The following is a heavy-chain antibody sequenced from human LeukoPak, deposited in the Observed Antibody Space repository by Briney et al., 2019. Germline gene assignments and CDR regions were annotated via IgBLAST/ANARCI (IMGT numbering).Heavy chain of an antibody. J-gene: IGHJ4*02. CDR1: GFTFSSYA. V-gene: IGHV3-23*01. CDR3: AKVEKDYDFWSGYPPHDY. D-gene: IGHD3-3*01. Sequence: GGSLRLSCAASGFTFSSYAMSWVRQAPGKGLEWVSAISGSGGSTYYADSVKGRFTIPRDNSKNTLYLQMNSLRAEDTAVYYCAKVEKDYDFWSGYPPHDYWGQGTLVTVSS. CDR2: ISGSGGST.